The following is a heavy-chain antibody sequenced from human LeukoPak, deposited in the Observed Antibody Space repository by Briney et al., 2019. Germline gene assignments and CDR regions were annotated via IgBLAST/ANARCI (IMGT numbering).Heavy chain of an antibody. CDR1: GFTFSDHD. CDR3: ARDVEGGTFDI. D-gene: IGHD3-16*01. J-gene: IGHJ3*02. CDR2: IKTTGTPI. Sequence: SGGSLRLSCAASGFTFSDHDMNWVRQAPGKGLEWVSYIKTTGTPIYYSDSVKGRFTISRDNAKNSLYLQMNSLRDEDTAVYFCARDVEGGTFDIWGQGTTVTVSS. V-gene: IGHV3-48*02.